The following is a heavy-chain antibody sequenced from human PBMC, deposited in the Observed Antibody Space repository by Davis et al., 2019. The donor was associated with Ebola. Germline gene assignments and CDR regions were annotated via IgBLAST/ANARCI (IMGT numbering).Heavy chain of an antibody. CDR2: VRSHGSDD. D-gene: IGHD1-7*01. V-gene: IGHV3-30*02. J-gene: IGHJ4*02. Sequence: GGSLRLSCAASGFTFNIFDMHWVRQAPGRGPEWVAFVRSHGSDDHYADSVKGRFTISRDNSKNTLYLQMNSLRPEDTAVYYCARIGSGTPISYWGQGTLVTVSS. CDR1: GFTFNIFD. CDR3: ARIGSGTPISY.